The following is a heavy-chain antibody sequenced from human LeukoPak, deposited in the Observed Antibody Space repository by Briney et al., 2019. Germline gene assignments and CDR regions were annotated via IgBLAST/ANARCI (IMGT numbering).Heavy chain of an antibody. J-gene: IGHJ6*02. Sequence: SVKVSCKASVYTFTGYYMHWVRQTPGQGLEWIGYINPTSGGTNYAQKFQGRVTMTRDTSISTAYMELSRLRSDDTAVYYCARDQSIVVVPAASTPYGMDVWGQGTTVTVSS. V-gene: IGHV1-2*02. D-gene: IGHD2-2*01. CDR3: ARDQSIVVVPAASTPYGMDV. CDR1: VYTFTGYY. CDR2: INPTSGGT.